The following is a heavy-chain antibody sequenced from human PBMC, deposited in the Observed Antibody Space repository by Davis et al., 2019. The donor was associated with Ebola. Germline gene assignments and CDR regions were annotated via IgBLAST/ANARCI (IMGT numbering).Heavy chain of an antibody. V-gene: IGHV4-30-2*02. CDR1: GGSISSGGYS. Sequence: PSETLSLTCAVSGGSISSGGYSWSWIRQPPGKGLEWIGYIYHSGSTYYNPSLKSRVTISVDTSKNQFSLKLSSVTAADTAVYYCARWVPIVVVPAATGWFDPWGQGTLVTVSS. CDR2: IYHSGST. D-gene: IGHD2-2*01. J-gene: IGHJ5*02. CDR3: ARWVPIVVVPAATGWFDP.